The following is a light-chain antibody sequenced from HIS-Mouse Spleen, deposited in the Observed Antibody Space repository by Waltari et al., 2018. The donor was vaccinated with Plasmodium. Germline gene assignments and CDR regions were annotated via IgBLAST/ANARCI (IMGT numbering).Light chain of an antibody. J-gene: IGLJ2*01. CDR1: IAGYKY. CDR3: QAWDSSTVV. CDR2: QDS. V-gene: IGLV3-1*01. Sequence: SYELTQPPSVSVSRGQTASIPCSGDIAGYKYACWYQQKPAQSPVLVLYQDSKPPSGIPERFSGSNSGNTATLTISGTQAMDEADYYCQAWDSSTVVFGGGTKLTVL.